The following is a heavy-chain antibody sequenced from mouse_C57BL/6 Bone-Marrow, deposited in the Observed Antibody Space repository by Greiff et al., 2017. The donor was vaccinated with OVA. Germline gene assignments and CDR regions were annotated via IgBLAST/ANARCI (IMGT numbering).Heavy chain of an antibody. D-gene: IGHD4-1*01. J-gene: IGHJ4*01. V-gene: IGHV5-17*01. Sequence: EVKLMESGGGLVKPGGSLKLSCAASGFTFSDYGMNWVRQAPEKGLEWVAYISSGSSTIYYADTVKGRFTISRDNAKNTLFLQMTSLRSDDTAMYYCARRTGTGDYWGQGTSVTVSS. CDR3: ARRTGTGDY. CDR2: ISSGSSTI. CDR1: GFTFSDYG.